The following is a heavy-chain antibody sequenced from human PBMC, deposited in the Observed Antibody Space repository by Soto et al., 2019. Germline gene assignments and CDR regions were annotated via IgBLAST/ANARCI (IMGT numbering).Heavy chain of an antibody. V-gene: IGHV1-8*01. CDR3: ARGWATVTPADP. Sequence: ASVKVSCKASGYTFTSYDINWVRQATGQGLEWMGWMNPNSGNTGYAQKFQGRVTMTRNTSISTAYMELSSLRSEDTAVYYCARGWATVTPADPWGQGALVTVSS. J-gene: IGHJ5*02. CDR1: GYTFTSYD. D-gene: IGHD4-17*01. CDR2: MNPNSGNT.